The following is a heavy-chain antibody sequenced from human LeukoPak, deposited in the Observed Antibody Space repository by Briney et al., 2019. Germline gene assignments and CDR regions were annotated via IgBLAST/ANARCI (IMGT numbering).Heavy chain of an antibody. J-gene: IGHJ6*02. V-gene: IGHV1-8*01. Sequence: GASVTVSCTASGYTFTSYDINWVRQATGQGLEWMGWMSPNSGNTGYAQKFQGRVTMTRDTSIGTAYLELSSLKSEDTAVYYCARGIPNYYYYGMDVWGQGTTVTVSS. CDR2: MSPNSGNT. CDR1: GYTFTSYD. CDR3: ARGIPNYYYYGMDV.